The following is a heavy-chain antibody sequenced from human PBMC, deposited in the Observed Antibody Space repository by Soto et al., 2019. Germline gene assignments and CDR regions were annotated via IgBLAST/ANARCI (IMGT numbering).Heavy chain of an antibody. CDR1: GLTFSSYW. D-gene: IGHD1-26*01. CDR3: ARASGSNIHFDF. V-gene: IGHV3-74*01. CDR2: INTDGSST. Sequence: EVQLLESGGGLVKPGGSLRLSCAASGLTFSSYWMNWFRQAPGKGLVCVSRINTDGSSTTYADSVKGRFTISRDNTKNALDLKMNSPGVEDTAVYYCARASGSNIHFDFWGQGTLVTVSS. J-gene: IGHJ4*02.